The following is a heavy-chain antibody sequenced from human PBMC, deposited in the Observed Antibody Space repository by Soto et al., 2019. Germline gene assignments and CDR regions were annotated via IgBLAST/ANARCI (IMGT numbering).Heavy chain of an antibody. CDR3: ARDLVTGIAAAGTAD. CDR2: IIPIFGTA. CDR1: GGTFSSYA. J-gene: IGHJ4*02. V-gene: IGHV1-69*01. Sequence: QVQLVQSGAEVKKPGSSVKVSCKASGGTFSSYAISWVRQGPGQGLEWMGGIIPIFGTANYAQKFQGRVTITADESTSTAYMELSSLRSEDTAVYYCARDLVTGIAAAGTADWGQGTLVTVSS. D-gene: IGHD6-13*01.